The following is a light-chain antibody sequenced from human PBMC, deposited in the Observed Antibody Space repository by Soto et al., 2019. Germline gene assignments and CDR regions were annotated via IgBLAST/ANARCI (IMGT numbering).Light chain of an antibody. CDR3: MQTIQLPLT. CDR1: HNLRHSDGRTY. Sequence: EIGLTQTTPSLSVSPGQPAAMSCKSSHNLRHSDGRTYVYWYVQRPGQTPQVLIYEVSNRLSGVPDRFGGYGAGTDFTLEISRVEAADVGIYYCMQTIQLPLTCGGGTKGDIK. CDR2: EVS. J-gene: IGKJ4*01. V-gene: IGKV2D-29*01.